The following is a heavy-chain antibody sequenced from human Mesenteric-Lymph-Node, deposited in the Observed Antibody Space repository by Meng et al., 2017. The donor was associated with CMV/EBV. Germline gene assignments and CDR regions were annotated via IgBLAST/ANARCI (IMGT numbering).Heavy chain of an antibody. CDR1: GFSLSTTGVG. D-gene: IGHD4-11*01. V-gene: IGHV2-5*02. CDR2: SYWGEDK. Sequence: SGPTLVKPTQTLTLTCTFSGFSLSTTGVGVGWIRQPPGKALEWLAVSYWGEDKRYSPSLKSRLTITKDTSKNHVVLTMTTMDPVDTGTYYCAHMESRGYSYYYGMDVWGQGTTVTVSS. J-gene: IGHJ6*02. CDR3: AHMESRGYSYYYGMDV.